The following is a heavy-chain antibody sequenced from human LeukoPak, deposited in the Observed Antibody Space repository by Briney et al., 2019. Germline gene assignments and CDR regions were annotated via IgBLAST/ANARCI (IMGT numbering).Heavy chain of an antibody. J-gene: IGHJ4*02. D-gene: IGHD3-22*01. CDR3: TGDNFDSSVKFDY. CDR1: GLTFSGSA. CDR2: IRSKANNYAT. Sequence: GGSLKLSCVVSGLTFSGSAVHWVRQASGKGLEWVGRIRSKANNYATAYAASVKGRFTISRDDSKNTAYLQMNSLKTEDTAVYYCTGDNFDSSVKFDYWGQGTLVTVSS. V-gene: IGHV3-73*01.